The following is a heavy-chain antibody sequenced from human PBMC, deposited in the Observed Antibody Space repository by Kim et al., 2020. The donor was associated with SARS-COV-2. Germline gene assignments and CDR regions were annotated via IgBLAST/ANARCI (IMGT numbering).Heavy chain of an antibody. Sequence: SETLSLTCAVYGGSFSGYYWSWIRQPPGKGLEWIGEINHSGSTNYNPSLKSRVTISVDTSKNQFSLKLSSVTAADTAVYYCASFEGVVTRPIDYWGQGTLVTVSS. J-gene: IGHJ4*02. V-gene: IGHV4-34*01. CDR2: INHSGST. CDR3: ASFEGVVTRPIDY. CDR1: GGSFSGYY. D-gene: IGHD2-15*01.